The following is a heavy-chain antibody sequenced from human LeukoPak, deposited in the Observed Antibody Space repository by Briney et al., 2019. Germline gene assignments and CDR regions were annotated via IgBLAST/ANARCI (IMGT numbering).Heavy chain of an antibody. D-gene: IGHD3-16*01. CDR1: GFTFSSYS. V-gene: IGHV3-21*01. CDR2: ISSSSSYI. J-gene: IGHJ3*02. CDR3: ARDDYVWGSIDAFDI. Sequence: GGSLRLSCAASGFTFSSYSMNWVRQAPEKGLEWVSSISSSSSYIYYADSVKGRFTISRDNAKNSLYLQMNSLRAEDTAVYYCARDDYVWGSIDAFDIWGQGTMVTVSS.